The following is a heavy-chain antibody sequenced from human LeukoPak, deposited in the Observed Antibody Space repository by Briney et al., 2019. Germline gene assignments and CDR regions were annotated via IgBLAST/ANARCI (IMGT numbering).Heavy chain of an antibody. V-gene: IGHV4-39*01. Sequence: SETLSLTCSVSGGSISSRSYYLGWLRQPPGKGLEWIGSVYSSGSTFYNPSLKSRVTMSVDTSKNQFSLRLSSVTAADTAVYYCAGHGEYSPLDFWGGGTLVTVSS. CDR1: GGSISSRSYY. J-gene: IGHJ4*02. D-gene: IGHD5-18*01. CDR3: AGHGEYSPLDF. CDR2: VYSSGST.